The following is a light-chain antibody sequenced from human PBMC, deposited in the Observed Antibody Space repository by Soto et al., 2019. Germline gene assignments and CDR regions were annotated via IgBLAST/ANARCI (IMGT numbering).Light chain of an antibody. CDR2: GAS. J-gene: IGKJ2*01. CDR1: QSVSSNY. CDR3: QQYGSSPLMYT. V-gene: IGKV3-20*01. Sequence: EIVLTQSPGTLSLSPGERATLSCRASQSVSSNYLAWYQQKPGQAPRLLIYGASSRATGIPDRFSGSGSGTDFTITISRLEPEDFAMYYCQQYGSSPLMYTFGQGTKLEIK.